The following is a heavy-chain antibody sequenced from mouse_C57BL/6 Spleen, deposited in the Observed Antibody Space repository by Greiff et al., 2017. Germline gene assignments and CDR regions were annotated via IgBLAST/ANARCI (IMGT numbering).Heavy chain of an antibody. J-gene: IGHJ2*01. CDR3: ARRHGSSRWYFDY. CDR2: ILPGSGST. V-gene: IGHV1-9*01. CDR1: GYTFTGYW. D-gene: IGHD1-1*01. Sequence: VQLQESGAELMKPGASVTLSCKATGYTFTGYWIEWVKQRPGHGLEWIGEILPGSGSTNYNAKFKGKASFTADTSSNTAYMQLSRLTTEDSAIXNCARRHGSSRWYFDYWGKGTTRTVSS.